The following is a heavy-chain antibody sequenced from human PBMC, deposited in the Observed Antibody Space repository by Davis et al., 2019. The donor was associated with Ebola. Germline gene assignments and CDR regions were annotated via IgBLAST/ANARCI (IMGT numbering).Heavy chain of an antibody. J-gene: IGHJ4*02. CDR2: IRYDGSNK. D-gene: IGHD6-13*01. V-gene: IGHV3-30*02. CDR3: AKDKDSSSWPCDY. Sequence: GGSLRLSCAASGFTFSSYGMHWVRQAPGKGLEWVAFIRYDGSNKYYADSVKGRFTISRDNSKNTLYLQMNSLRAEDTAVYYCAKDKDSSSWPCDYWGQGTLVTVSS. CDR1: GFTFSSYG.